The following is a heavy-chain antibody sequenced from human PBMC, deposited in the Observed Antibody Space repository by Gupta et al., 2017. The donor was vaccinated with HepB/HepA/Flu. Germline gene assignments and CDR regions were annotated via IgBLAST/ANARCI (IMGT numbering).Heavy chain of an antibody. V-gene: IGHV3-7*01. CDR1: GFSFSAYW. D-gene: IGHD2-8*01. CDR3: ARADPGYCTTSNCGLLDY. CDR2: IKQDGSDN. Sequence: EVQLVESGGGLVQPGGSLRLSCAASGFSFSAYWMSWFRQAPGKGLEWVANIKQDGSDNYYADSVKGRFTISRDNAKNSLYLQMHSLRAEDTAVYYCARADPGYCTTSNCGLLDYWGQGTLVTVSS. J-gene: IGHJ4*02.